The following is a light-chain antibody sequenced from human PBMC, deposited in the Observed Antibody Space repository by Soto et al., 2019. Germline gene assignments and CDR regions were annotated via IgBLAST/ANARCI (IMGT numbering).Light chain of an antibody. V-gene: IGKV1-5*03. CDR3: QQYQHKSYPYT. CDR2: KAS. J-gene: IGKJ2*01. CDR1: QSIDIN. Sequence: DIQMTQSPSTLSASVGDRVTITCRASQSIDINLAWYQQKPGKAPNLLIYKASSLESGVPSRFSGSGSGTEVTLTISSLQPDDFATYYCQQYQHKSYPYTFGQGTKLEIK.